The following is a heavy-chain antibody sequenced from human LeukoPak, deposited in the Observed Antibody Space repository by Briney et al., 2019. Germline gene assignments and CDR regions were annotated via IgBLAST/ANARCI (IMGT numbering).Heavy chain of an antibody. CDR2: IYYSGNT. V-gene: IGHV4-39*01. D-gene: IGHD5-18*01. CDR1: GDSISTIAYY. CDR3: SRLQYTYGSEFDH. J-gene: IGHJ4*02. Sequence: SETLSFTCSVSGDSISTIAYYWAWIRQPPGKGLEWIGNIYYSGNTFHSPSLRSRVTISVDTSKNQFSLKLTSVTAADTAVYYCSRLQYTYGSEFDHWGQGTLVTVSS.